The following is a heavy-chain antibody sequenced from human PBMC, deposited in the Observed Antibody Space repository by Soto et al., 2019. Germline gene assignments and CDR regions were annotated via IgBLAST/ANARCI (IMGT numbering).Heavy chain of an antibody. CDR3: ARDGSSSPNWFDP. D-gene: IGHD6-13*01. J-gene: IGHJ5*02. Sequence: GGSLRLSCAASGSTFSKYSVNWVRQAPGKGLEWVSSISSRSTYIFYADSVKGRFTISRDNAKNSLYLQMNSLRSDDTAVYYCARDGSSSPNWFDPWGQGTLVTVSS. CDR1: GSTFSKYS. V-gene: IGHV3-21*04. CDR2: ISSRSTYI.